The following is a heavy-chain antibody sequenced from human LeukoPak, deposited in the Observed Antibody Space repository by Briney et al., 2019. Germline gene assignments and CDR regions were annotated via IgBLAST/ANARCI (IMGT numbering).Heavy chain of an antibody. CDR1: GFTFSSYA. D-gene: IGHD6-13*01. Sequence: PGGSLSLSCAASGFTFSSYAMRWVRQAPGRVRGWVAVISYDGSNKFYADSVEGRFTISRDTSKNTLYLQMNSLIAEDTSVYYCARGSPHSSSWYSDYWGQGTLVTVSS. V-gene: IGHV3-30-3*01. J-gene: IGHJ4*02. CDR2: ISYDGSNK. CDR3: ARGSPHSSSWYSDY.